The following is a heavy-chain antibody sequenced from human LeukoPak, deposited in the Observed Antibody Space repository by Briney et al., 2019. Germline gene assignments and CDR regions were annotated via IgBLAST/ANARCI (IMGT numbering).Heavy chain of an antibody. CDR2: IYHSGST. CDR1: GGSISSYY. J-gene: IGHJ5*02. V-gene: IGHV4-59*12. Sequence: PSETLSLTCTVSGGSISSYYWSWIRQPPGKGLEWIGYIYHSGSTNYNPSLKSRVTISVDKSKNQFSLKLSSVTAADTAVYYCARDQAWFDPWGQGTLVTVSS. CDR3: ARDQAWFDP.